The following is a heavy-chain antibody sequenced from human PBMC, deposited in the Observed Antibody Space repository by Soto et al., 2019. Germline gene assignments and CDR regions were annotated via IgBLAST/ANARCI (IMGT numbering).Heavy chain of an antibody. CDR3: ARSGEGFDP. V-gene: IGHV4-59*12. J-gene: IGHJ5*02. CDR2: IYYSGST. CDR1: GGSISSYY. Sequence: SETLSLTCTVSGGSISSYYWSWIRQPPGKGLEWIGYIYYSGSTYYNPSLKSRVTISVDTSKNQFSLKLSSVTAADTAVYYCARSGEGFDPWGQGTLVTVSS. D-gene: IGHD5-12*01.